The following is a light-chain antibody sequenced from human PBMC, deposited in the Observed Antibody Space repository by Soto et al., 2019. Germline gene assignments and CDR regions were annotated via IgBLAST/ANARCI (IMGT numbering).Light chain of an antibody. CDR2: EGS. V-gene: IGLV2-23*01. J-gene: IGLJ1*01. CDR3: CSFAGSSPYV. CDR1: SSAVGRYNL. Sequence: SALTQPATVSGSDGQSITISCTGTSSAVGRYNLVSWYQQHPGKAPKLMIYEGSKRPSGVSNRFSGSKSGNTASLTISGLQAEDEADYYYCSFAGSSPYVFGTGTKLTVL.